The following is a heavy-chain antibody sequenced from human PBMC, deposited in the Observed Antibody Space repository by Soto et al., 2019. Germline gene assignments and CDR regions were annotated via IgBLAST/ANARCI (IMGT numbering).Heavy chain of an antibody. V-gene: IGHV4-59*01. D-gene: IGHD3-10*01. J-gene: IGHJ4*02. CDR1: GGSISSYY. Sequence: SEPLSLTCPVSGGSISSYYWSWIRQPPGKGLEWIGYIYYSGSTNYNPSLKSRVTISVDTSKNQFSLKLSSVTAADTAVYYCARDRAVSYFDYWGQGTLVTVSS. CDR3: ARDRAVSYFDY. CDR2: IYYSGST.